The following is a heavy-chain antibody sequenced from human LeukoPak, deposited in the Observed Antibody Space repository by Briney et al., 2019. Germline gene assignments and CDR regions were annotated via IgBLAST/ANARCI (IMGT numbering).Heavy chain of an antibody. V-gene: IGHV1-69*05. D-gene: IGHD6-13*01. CDR3: ARDGAGSSSWYEDAFDI. Sequence: EASVKVSCKASGGTFSSYAISWVRQAPGQGPEWMGRIIPIFGTANYAQKFQGRVTITTDESTSTAYMELSSLRSEDTAVYYCARDGAGSSSWYEDAFDIWGQGTMVTVSS. CDR1: GGTFSSYA. J-gene: IGHJ3*02. CDR2: IIPIFGTA.